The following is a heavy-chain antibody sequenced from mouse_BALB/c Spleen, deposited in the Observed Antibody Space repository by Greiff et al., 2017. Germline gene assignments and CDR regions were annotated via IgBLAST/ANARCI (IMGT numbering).Heavy chain of an antibody. Sequence: QVQLQQSGAELVKPGASVKLSCKASGYTFTSYYMYWVKQRPGQGLEWIGEINPSNGGTNFNEKFKSKATLTVDKSSSTAYMQLSSLTSEDSAVYYGTRGGSSGYRYAMDYWGQGTSVTVSS. V-gene: IGHV1S81*02. J-gene: IGHJ4*01. CDR2: INPSNGGT. CDR1: GYTFTSYY. CDR3: TRGGSSGYRYAMDY. D-gene: IGHD3-1*01.